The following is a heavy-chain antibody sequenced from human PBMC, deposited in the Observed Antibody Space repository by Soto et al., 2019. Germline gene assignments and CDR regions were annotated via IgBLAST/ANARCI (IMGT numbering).Heavy chain of an antibody. CDR2: ISGSGGST. J-gene: IGHJ6*03. Sequence: GGSLRLSCAASGFTFSSYAMSWVRQAPGKGLEWVSAISGSGGSTYYADSVKGRFTISRDNSKNTLYLQMNSLRAEDTAVYYCAKAEAGYCSSTSCSYYMDVWGKGTTVTVS. CDR3: AKAEAGYCSSTSCSYYMDV. CDR1: GFTFSSYA. D-gene: IGHD2-2*01. V-gene: IGHV3-23*01.